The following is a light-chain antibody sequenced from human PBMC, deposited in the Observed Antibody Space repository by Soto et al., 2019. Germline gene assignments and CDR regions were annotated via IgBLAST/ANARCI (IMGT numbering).Light chain of an antibody. CDR2: AAS. CDR1: QSVYSH. J-gene: IGKJ1*01. CDR3: HQYYQWPLT. V-gene: IGKV3-15*01. Sequence: ETVMTQSPGTLSVSPGESVTLSCTASQSVYSHLAWYHHKPGQVPRLLIYAASTRDTGIPARFSGSGSGTEFTLTISTLQSEDLGVYYCHQYYQWPLTFGRGTKVAI.